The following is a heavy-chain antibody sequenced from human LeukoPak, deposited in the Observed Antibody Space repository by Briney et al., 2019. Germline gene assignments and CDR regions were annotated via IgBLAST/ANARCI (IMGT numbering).Heavy chain of an antibody. V-gene: IGHV3-33*06. CDR3: AKDSQYSSSWSTN. J-gene: IGHJ4*02. D-gene: IGHD6-6*01. CDR2: IWYDGSKK. CDR1: GFTFSSYG. Sequence: GGSLRLSCAASGFTFSSYGMHWVRQAPGKGLEWVAVIWYDGSKKYYGDSVKGRFTISRDNSKHTQDLQMNSLRVEDTAVYYCAKDSQYSSSWSTNWGQGTLVTVSS.